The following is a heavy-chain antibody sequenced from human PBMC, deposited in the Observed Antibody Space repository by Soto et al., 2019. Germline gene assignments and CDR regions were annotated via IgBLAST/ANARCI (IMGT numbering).Heavy chain of an antibody. J-gene: IGHJ6*02. Sequence: GESLKISCKGSGYSFTSYWIGWVRQMPGKGLEWMGIIYPGDSDTRYSPSFQGQVTISADKSISTAYLQWSSLKASDTAMYYCARSRYSYGFYYYYGMDVWGQGTMVTVSS. D-gene: IGHD5-18*01. V-gene: IGHV5-51*01. CDR1: GYSFTSYW. CDR2: IYPGDSDT. CDR3: ARSRYSYGFYYYYGMDV.